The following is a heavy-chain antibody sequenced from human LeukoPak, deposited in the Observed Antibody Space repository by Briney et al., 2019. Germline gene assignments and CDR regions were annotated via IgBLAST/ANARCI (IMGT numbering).Heavy chain of an antibody. J-gene: IGHJ4*02. V-gene: IGHV1-2*02. CDR2: INPNSGGT. Sequence: ASVKVSCKASGYTFTGYYMHWVRQAPGQGLEWMGWINPNSGGTNYAQKFQGRVTMTRDTSISTAYMELSRLRSDDTAVYYCAREDLDIAAAGTADYWGQGTLVTVSS. CDR1: GYTFTGYY. D-gene: IGHD6-13*01. CDR3: AREDLDIAAAGTADY.